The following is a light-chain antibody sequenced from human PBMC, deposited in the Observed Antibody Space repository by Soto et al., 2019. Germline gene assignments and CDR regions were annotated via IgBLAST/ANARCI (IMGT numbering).Light chain of an antibody. CDR2: DVS. V-gene: IGLV2-14*01. J-gene: IGLJ2*01. CDR3: SSYTSSSTLV. Sequence: QSALTQPASVSGSPGQSITISCTGTSSDIGAYNYVSWYQQHPGKAPELMIYDVSNRPSGVSNRFSGSKSGNTASLTISGNQAEDEADYYCSSYTSSSTLVFGGGTKLTVL. CDR1: SSDIGAYNY.